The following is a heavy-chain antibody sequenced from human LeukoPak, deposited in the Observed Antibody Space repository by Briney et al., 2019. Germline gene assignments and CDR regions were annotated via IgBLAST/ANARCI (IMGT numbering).Heavy chain of an antibody. J-gene: IGHJ4*02. CDR3: ASERWSRRSYFDF. D-gene: IGHD5-24*01. CDR1: GGSVDNSNYY. V-gene: IGHV4-39*07. Sequence: PSETLSLTCAVSGGSVDNSNYYWAWIRQPPGKGLEWIGTIFSSGSTFYSPSLETRITISVDTSMTQFSLKLSSATAADTAVYFCASERWSRRSYFDFWGQGILVTVSS. CDR2: IFSSGST.